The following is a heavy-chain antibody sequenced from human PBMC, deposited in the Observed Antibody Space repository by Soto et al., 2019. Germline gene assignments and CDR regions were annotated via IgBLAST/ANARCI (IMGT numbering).Heavy chain of an antibody. CDR1: GGSISSYY. J-gene: IGHJ6*02. V-gene: IGHV4-59*01. CDR2: IYYSGST. Sequence: SETLSLTCTVSGGSISSYYWSWIRQPPRKGLEWIGYIYYSGSTNYNPSLKSRVTISVDTSKNQFSLKLSSVTAADTAVYYCASEYKGYQFWSRSRPLTSYVMDVWGQGTKLNVSS. CDR3: ASEYKGYQFWSRSRPLTSYVMDV. D-gene: IGHD3-3*01.